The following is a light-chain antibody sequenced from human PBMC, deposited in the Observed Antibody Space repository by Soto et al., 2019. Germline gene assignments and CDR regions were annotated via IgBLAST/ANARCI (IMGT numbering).Light chain of an antibody. CDR2: KAS. CDR3: QQHNSYWT. J-gene: IGKJ1*01. V-gene: IGKV1-5*03. CDR1: QSISSW. Sequence: DIQMTQSPSTLSASVGDRVTITCRASQSISSWLAWYQQKPGKAPKLLIYKASSLESGVRSRFSGSGSGTEITLTITSLQADDFAPYYCQQHNSYWTFGQGIKVEIK.